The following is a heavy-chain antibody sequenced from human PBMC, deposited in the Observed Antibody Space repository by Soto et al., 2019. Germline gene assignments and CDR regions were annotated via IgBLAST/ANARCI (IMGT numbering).Heavy chain of an antibody. Sequence: QVQLVESGGGVVQPGRYLRLSCAASGFTFSSYGMHWVRQAPGKGLEWVAVIWYDGSNKYYADSVKGRFTISRDNSKNTLYLQMNSLRAEDTAVYYCARDKNRSSGWSKVFYYYGMDVWGQGTTVTVSS. V-gene: IGHV3-33*01. CDR2: IWYDGSNK. CDR3: ARDKNRSSGWSKVFYYYGMDV. D-gene: IGHD6-19*01. J-gene: IGHJ6*02. CDR1: GFTFSSYG.